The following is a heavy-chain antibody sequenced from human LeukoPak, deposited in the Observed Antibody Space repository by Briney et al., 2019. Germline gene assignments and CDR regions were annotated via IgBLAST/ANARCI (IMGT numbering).Heavy chain of an antibody. CDR3: ARDEYCSGGSCYPDAFDI. J-gene: IGHJ3*02. Sequence: QPGGSLRLSCAASGFTFSSYGMHWVRQAPGKGLEWVAVISYDGSNQYYADSVKGRFTISRDNSKNTLGLQMNSLRTEDTAVYYCARDEYCSGGSCYPDAFDIWGQGTMVTVSS. CDR1: GFTFSSYG. CDR2: ISYDGSNQ. V-gene: IGHV3-30*03. D-gene: IGHD2-15*01.